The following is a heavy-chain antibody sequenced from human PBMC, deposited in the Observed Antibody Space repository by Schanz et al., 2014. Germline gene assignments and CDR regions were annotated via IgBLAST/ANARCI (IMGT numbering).Heavy chain of an antibody. CDR1: GFSVGNKY. CDR3: VRDSFFAFDY. D-gene: IGHD3-3*01. Sequence: QVHLLESGGGLVQPGGSLRLSCAASGFSVGNKYMNWVRQAPGKGLEWVAFINSDGTKRFYADSVKSRFTISRDNSRNTLYLQMNSLRAEDTAVYYCVRDSFFAFDYWGQGTLVTVSS. CDR2: INSDGTKR. V-gene: IGHV3-33*08. J-gene: IGHJ4*02.